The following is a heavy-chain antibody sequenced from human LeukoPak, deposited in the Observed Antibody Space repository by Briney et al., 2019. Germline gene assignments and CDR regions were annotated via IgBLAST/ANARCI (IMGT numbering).Heavy chain of an antibody. V-gene: IGHV3-21*01. J-gene: IGHJ4*02. D-gene: IGHD5-12*01. CDR1: GFTFSNYW. CDR3: ARDGTRAYTGYDFDF. Sequence: GGSLRLSCAASGFTFSNYWMNWVRQAPGKGLEWVSSINGGSIHKFYGDSVKGRFIISRDNAKRSLYLEMNSLRAEDTAVYYCARDGTRAYTGYDFDFWGQGTLVSVSS. CDR2: INGGSIHK.